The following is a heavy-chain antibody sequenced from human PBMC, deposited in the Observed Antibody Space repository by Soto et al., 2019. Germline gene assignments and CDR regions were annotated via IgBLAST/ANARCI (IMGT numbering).Heavy chain of an antibody. CDR3: ARCIQGDYYYGMDV. Sequence: QAQLVQSGAEVKKPGASVKVSCKASGYTFYSHRISWVRRAPGQGLEWMGRINGDYGNTQYAQKFRGRVTMTTDTSTTTVYMELTNLRSDDTAVYYCARCIQGDYYYGMDVWGQGTTVTVSS. CDR1: GYTFYSHR. V-gene: IGHV1-18*01. J-gene: IGHJ6*02. CDR2: INGDYGNT. D-gene: IGHD5-18*01.